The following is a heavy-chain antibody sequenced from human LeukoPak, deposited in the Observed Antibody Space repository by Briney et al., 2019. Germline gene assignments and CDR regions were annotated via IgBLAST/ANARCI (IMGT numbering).Heavy chain of an antibody. CDR1: GFTFSSYG. CDR2: IRYDGSNK. V-gene: IGHV3-30*02. J-gene: IGHJ4*02. Sequence: GGSLRLSCAASGFTFSSYGMHWVRQAPGKGLELVAFIRYDGSNKYYADSVNGRFTTSRDNSKNTLYLQMNSLRAEETAGYYCAKDQGYSYGTYYFDYWGQGTLVTVSS. D-gene: IGHD5-18*01. CDR3: AKDQGYSYGTYYFDY.